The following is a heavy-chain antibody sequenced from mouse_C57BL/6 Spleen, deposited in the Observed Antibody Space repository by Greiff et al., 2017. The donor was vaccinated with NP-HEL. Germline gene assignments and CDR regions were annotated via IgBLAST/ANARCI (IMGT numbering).Heavy chain of an antibody. V-gene: IGHV1-26*01. J-gene: IGHJ2*01. CDR2: INPNNGGT. Sequence: VQLQQSGPELVKPGASVKISCKASGYTFTDYYMNWVKQSHGKSLEWIGDINPNNGGTSYNQKFKGKATLTVDKSSSTAYMELRSLTSEDSAVYYCLWLGLDYWGQGTTLTVSS. CDR3: LWLGLDY. D-gene: IGHD3-3*01. CDR1: GYTFTDYY.